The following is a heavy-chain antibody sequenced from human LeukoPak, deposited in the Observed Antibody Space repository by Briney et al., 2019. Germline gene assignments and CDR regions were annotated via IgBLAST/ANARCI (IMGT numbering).Heavy chain of an antibody. D-gene: IGHD1-26*01. CDR1: GFTFSDYW. CDR2: VGKDGSEK. CDR3: AKVGAWELQRVFEN. J-gene: IGHJ4*02. Sequence: GGSLRLPCVASGFTFSDYWMTWVRQVPGKGLEWVANVGKDGSEKNYVDSVKGRFTISRDNAKKSLYLEMNSLRVEDTALYYCAKVGAWELQRVFENWGQGTLVTVSS. V-gene: IGHV3-7*01.